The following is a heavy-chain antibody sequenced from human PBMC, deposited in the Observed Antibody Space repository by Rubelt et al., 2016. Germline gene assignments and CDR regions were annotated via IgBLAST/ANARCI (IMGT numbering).Heavy chain of an antibody. D-gene: IGHD5-24*01. J-gene: IGHJ6*02. CDR2: INHSGST. CDR3: ARMAGNYYGMDV. V-gene: IGHV4-34*01. Sequence: QVQLQESGPGLAKPSETLSLTCTVYGGSFSGYYWSWIRQPPGKGLEWIGEINHSGSTNYNPSLKSRVTISVDTSKNQFSLKLSSVTAADTAVYYCARMAGNYYGMDVWGQGTTVTVSS. CDR1: GGSFSGYY.